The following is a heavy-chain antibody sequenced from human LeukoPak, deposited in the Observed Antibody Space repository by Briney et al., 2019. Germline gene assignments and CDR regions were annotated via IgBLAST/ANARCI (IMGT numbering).Heavy chain of an antibody. Sequence: GRSLRLSCAASGFTFSSYGMHWVRQAPGKGLEWVAVISHDGSGKYYADSVKGRFTISRDNSKNTVYLQMNSLRIDDTAVYYCVRDDCGGDCLGAQHWGQGTLVTVSS. J-gene: IGHJ1*01. D-gene: IGHD2-21*02. CDR2: ISHDGSGK. V-gene: IGHV3-33*08. CDR1: GFTFSSYG. CDR3: VRDDCGGDCLGAQH.